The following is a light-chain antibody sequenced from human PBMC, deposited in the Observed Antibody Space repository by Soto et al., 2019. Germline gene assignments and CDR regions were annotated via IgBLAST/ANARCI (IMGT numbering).Light chain of an antibody. CDR3: QQYYSTLVT. CDR2: WAS. Sequence: IVMTQSPESLAVSLGERATINCKSSQSLLYSSHNQTFLAWYQHRPGQPPRLLISWASIRQSGVPDRFSGSGSGTDFSLTISRLQPEDVAVYYCQQYYSTLVTFGQGTRLEI. V-gene: IGKV4-1*01. J-gene: IGKJ2*01. CDR1: QSLLYSSHNQTF.